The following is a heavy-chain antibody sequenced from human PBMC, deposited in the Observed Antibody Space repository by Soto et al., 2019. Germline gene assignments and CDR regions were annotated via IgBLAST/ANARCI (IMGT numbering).Heavy chain of an antibody. CDR3: ARGGRRITMIVVARNNWFDP. J-gene: IGHJ5*02. Sequence: SETLSLTCAVYGGSFSGYYWSWLRQPQGKGLEWIGEINHSGSTNYNPSLKSRVTISVDTSKNQFSLKLSSVTAADTAVYYCARGGRRITMIVVARNNWFDPWGQGTLVTVSS. V-gene: IGHV4-34*01. CDR2: INHSGST. CDR1: GGSFSGYY. D-gene: IGHD3-22*01.